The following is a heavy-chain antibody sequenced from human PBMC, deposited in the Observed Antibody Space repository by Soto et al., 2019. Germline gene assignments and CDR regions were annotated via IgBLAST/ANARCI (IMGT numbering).Heavy chain of an antibody. CDR2: ISARSSTT. CDR3: AKVFYDSGTTFFGVDV. D-gene: IGHD3-10*01. Sequence: GGSLRLSCVGSGFSFDNFAMMWVRQAPGKGLEWVSSISARSSTTYYAGSVKGRFTISRDNSKNTLYLQMNSLTAEDTAVYYCAKVFYDSGTTFFGVDVWVQGTTVTVSS. J-gene: IGHJ6*02. V-gene: IGHV3-23*01. CDR1: GFSFDNFA.